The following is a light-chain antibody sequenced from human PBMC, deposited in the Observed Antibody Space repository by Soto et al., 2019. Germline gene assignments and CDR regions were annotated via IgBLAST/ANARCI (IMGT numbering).Light chain of an antibody. CDR3: QQYGTSEII. Sequence: EIVLTQSPGTLSLSPGARPTLSCTASQSVSSSYLAWYQQKPGQAPRFLMYDTSSRATGIPDRFSGIVSGTDGTLTISRLEPEDFAVFFCQQYGTSEIIFGQGTRLEIK. V-gene: IGKV3-20*01. CDR1: QSVSSSY. CDR2: DTS. J-gene: IGKJ5*01.